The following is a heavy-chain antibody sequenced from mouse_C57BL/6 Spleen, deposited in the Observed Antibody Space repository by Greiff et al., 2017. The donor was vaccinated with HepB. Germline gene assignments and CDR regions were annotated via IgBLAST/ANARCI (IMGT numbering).Heavy chain of an antibody. CDR1: GYTFTSYW. CDR3: ARRGSTTVAPFDY. D-gene: IGHD1-1*01. J-gene: IGHJ2*01. Sequence: QVQLQQSGAELVMPGASVKLSCKASGYTFTSYWMHWVKQRPGQGLEWIGEIDPSDSYTNYNQKFKGKSTLTVDKSSSTAYMQLSSLTSEDSAVYYCARRGSTTVAPFDYWGQGTTLTVSS. CDR2: IDPSDSYT. V-gene: IGHV1-69*01.